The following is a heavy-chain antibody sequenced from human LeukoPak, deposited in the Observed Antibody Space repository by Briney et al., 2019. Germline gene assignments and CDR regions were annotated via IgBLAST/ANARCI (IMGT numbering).Heavy chain of an antibody. CDR3: ARDTGLDGSSRLNNWFVGFDP. V-gene: IGHV4-39*07. CDR2: IYYSGNT. D-gene: IGHD1-20*01. J-gene: IGHJ5*02. Sequence: NTSETLSLTCTVSGGSISNFDYYWGWIRQPPGKGLEWIGGIYYSGNTYYSPSLKSRVTISVDTSKNQFSLKLSSVTAADTAVYYCARDTGLDGSSRLNNWFVGFDPWGQGTLVTVSS. CDR1: GGSISNFDYY.